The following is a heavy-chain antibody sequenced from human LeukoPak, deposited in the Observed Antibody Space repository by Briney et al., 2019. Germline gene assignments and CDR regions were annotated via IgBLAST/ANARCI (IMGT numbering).Heavy chain of an antibody. Sequence: SETLSLTCAVYGGSFSGYYWSWIRQPPGKGLEWIGEINHSGSTNYNPSLKSRVTISVGTSKNQFSLKLSSVTAADTAVYYCARGVLYSNYDYWGQGTLVTVSS. CDR1: GGSFSGYY. CDR3: ARGVLYSNYDY. CDR2: INHSGST. D-gene: IGHD4-11*01. J-gene: IGHJ4*02. V-gene: IGHV4-34*01.